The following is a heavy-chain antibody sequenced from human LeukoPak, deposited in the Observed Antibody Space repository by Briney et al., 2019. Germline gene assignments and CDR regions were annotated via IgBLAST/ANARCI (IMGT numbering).Heavy chain of an antibody. J-gene: IGHJ4*02. D-gene: IGHD3-22*01. CDR3: ARYYYNSSGYYYFDY. Sequence: GGSLRLSCADSGFTFSDYYMSWIRQAPGEGLEWVSYIGSSGYYADSVKSRFTISRDNAKNSLYLQMNSLRAEDTAVYYCARYYYNSSGYYYFDYWGQGTLVTVSS. V-gene: IGHV3-11*01. CDR2: IGSSG. CDR1: GFTFSDYY.